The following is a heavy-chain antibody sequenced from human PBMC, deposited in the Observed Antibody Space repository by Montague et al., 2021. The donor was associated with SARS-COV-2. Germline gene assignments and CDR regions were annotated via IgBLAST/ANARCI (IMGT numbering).Heavy chain of an antibody. D-gene: IGHD6-13*01. CDR3: ARKGMNHGSIWATGGNWFDS. Sequence: SETLSLTCTVSGGSISSSSYYWGWIRQPPGKGLEWIGSIYYSGSTNYNPSLKSRVTISVDTSKNQFSLKLSSVTAADTAVYYCARKGMNHGSIWATGGNWFDSWGQGTLVTVSS. CDR2: IYYSGST. J-gene: IGHJ5*01. V-gene: IGHV4-39*01. CDR1: GGSISSSSYY.